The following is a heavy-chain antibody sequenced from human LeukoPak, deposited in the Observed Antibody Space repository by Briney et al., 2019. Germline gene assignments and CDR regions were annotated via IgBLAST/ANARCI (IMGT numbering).Heavy chain of an antibody. CDR3: AKDPPSVTTFDY. J-gene: IGHJ4*02. Sequence: GGSLRLSCAASGFTFNRYAMTWVRQAPGKGLEWVSAISGSGGSTYYADSVKGRFTISRDNSKNTLYLQMNSLRAEDTAVYYCAKDPPSVTTFDYWGQGTLVTVSS. V-gene: IGHV3-23*01. D-gene: IGHD4-17*01. CDR2: ISGSGGST. CDR1: GFTFNRYA.